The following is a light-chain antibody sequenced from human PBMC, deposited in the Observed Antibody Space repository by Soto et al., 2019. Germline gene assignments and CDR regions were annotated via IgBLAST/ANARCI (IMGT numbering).Light chain of an antibody. CDR1: HRVSSY. V-gene: IGKV3-15*01. Sequence: EIVMTQSPATLSVSPGERATLSCRASHRVSSYLAWYQQKPGQAPRLLIYATSTRATGIPARFSGSGSGTEFTLTISSLRSEDFAVYYCQQYNNWPLTFGGGTKVDSK. CDR3: QQYNNWPLT. J-gene: IGKJ4*01. CDR2: ATS.